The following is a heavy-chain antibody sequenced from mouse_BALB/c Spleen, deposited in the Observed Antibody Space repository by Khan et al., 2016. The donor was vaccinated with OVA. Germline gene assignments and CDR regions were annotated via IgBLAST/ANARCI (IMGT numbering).Heavy chain of an antibody. Sequence: QVQLKQSGPGLVAPSQSLSITCTVSGFSLSDYGVSWIRQPPGKGLEWLGVIWGGGSTYYNSGLKSRLSISKDNSKSQFFLKMNSLQTDDTAMYYCAKGVWSYYFALDYWGQGTSVTVSS. CDR1: GFSLSDYG. CDR2: IWGGGST. D-gene: IGHD2-10*02. V-gene: IGHV2-6-5*01. CDR3: AKGVWSYYFALDY. J-gene: IGHJ4*01.